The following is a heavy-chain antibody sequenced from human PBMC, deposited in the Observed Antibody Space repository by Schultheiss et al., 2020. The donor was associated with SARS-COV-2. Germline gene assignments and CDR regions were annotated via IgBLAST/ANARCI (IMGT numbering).Heavy chain of an antibody. CDR3: ARLNCSGGSCYNYYYYYGMDV. J-gene: IGHJ6*02. CDR1: GFTFSSYG. V-gene: IGHV3-30*19. Sequence: GGSLRLSCAASGFTFSSYGMHWVRQAPGKGLEWVAVISYDGSNKYYADSVKGRFTISRDNSKNTLYLQMNSLRAEDTAVYYCARLNCSGGSCYNYYYYYGMDVWGQGTTVTVSS. D-gene: IGHD2-15*01. CDR2: ISYDGSNK.